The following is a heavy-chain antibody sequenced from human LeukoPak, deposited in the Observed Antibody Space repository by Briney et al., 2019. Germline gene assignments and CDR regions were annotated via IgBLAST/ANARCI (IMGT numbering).Heavy chain of an antibody. Sequence: GGSLRLSCAASGFTFTSYAMSWVRQAPGKGLEWVSAISGSGGSTYYADSVKGRFTFSRDNSKNTLYLQMNSLRAEDTAVYYCAKVVGPYYFDYWGQGTLVTVSS. J-gene: IGHJ4*02. CDR2: ISGSGGST. CDR3: AKVVGPYYFDY. CDR1: GFTFTSYA. V-gene: IGHV3-23*01.